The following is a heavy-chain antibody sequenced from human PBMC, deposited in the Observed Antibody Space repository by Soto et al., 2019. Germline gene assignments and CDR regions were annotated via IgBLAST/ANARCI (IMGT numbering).Heavy chain of an antibody. CDR1: GYSFAGYW. Sequence: ESLKISCKGSGYSFAGYWITWVRQKPGKGLEWMGRIDPSDSQTYYSPSFRGHVTVSATKSITTVFLQWSSLRASDTAMYYCARQIYDSGTGPNFQYYFDSWSQGTPVTVSS. CDR2: IDPSDSQT. CDR3: ARQIYDSGTGPNFQYYFDS. V-gene: IGHV5-10-1*01. D-gene: IGHD2-8*02. J-gene: IGHJ4*02.